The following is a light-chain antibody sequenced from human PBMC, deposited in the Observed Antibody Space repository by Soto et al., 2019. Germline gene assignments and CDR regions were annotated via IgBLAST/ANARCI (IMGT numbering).Light chain of an antibody. CDR1: QSISSC. Sequence: DIHITQAPSTRSVSLGYRVTSTFRASQSISSCLAGYQQKPGKAPKLLIYKASTLTSGVPSRFSGSGSGKEFTLTISSLQPDDFAVYYCQQRSNWPWTFGQGTKVDIK. J-gene: IGKJ1*01. V-gene: IGKV1-5*03. CDR3: QQRSNWPWT. CDR2: KAS.